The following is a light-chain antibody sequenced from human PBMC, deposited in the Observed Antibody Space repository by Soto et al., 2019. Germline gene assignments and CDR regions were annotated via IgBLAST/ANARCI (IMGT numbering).Light chain of an antibody. V-gene: IGKV3-20*01. CDR2: GAS. Sequence: EIVLTQSPGTLSLSPGERATLSCRASQSVSSNYLAWYQQNPGQAPRLLIHGASSRATGIPDRFSGSGSGTDFTLTISRLEPEDFAVYYCQQYGSSRWTFGQGTKVDIK. CDR1: QSVSSNY. CDR3: QQYGSSRWT. J-gene: IGKJ1*01.